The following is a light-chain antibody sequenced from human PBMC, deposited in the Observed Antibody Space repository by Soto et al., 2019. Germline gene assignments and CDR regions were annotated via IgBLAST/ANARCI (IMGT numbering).Light chain of an antibody. CDR3: QQFSYFPFT. CDR2: DAS. V-gene: IGKV1D-13*01. CDR1: QGISSN. Sequence: AIQLTQSPSSLSASVGDRVTITCRASQGISSNLAWYQQKPGKAPKVLIYDASSLESGVPSRFGGSRSGTDFTLTISSLQPEVFATYYCQQFSYFPFTFGGGTKVEI. J-gene: IGKJ4*01.